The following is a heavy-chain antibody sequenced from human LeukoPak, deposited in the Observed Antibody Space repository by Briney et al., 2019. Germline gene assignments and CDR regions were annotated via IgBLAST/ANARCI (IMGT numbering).Heavy chain of an antibody. CDR3: AKDLGDGYNPGYFDY. V-gene: IGHV3-23*01. J-gene: IGHJ4*02. D-gene: IGHD5-24*01. CDR1: GFTFSSYA. CDR2: ISGSGGST. Sequence: PGGSLRLSCAASGFTFSSYAMSWVRQAPGKGLEWVSAISGSGGSTYYADSVKGRFTISRDNSKNTLYLQMNSLRAEDTAVYYCAKDLGDGYNPGYFDYWGQGTLVTVSS.